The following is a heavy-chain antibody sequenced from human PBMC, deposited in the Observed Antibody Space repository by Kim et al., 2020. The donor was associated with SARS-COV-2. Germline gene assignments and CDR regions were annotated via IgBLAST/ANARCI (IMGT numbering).Heavy chain of an antibody. D-gene: IGHD3-9*01. CDR1: GGSISSYY. CDR2: IYYSGST. CDR3: ARGRYDILTGYYYYYGMDV. J-gene: IGHJ6*02. Sequence: SETLSLTCTVSGGSISSYYWSWIRQPPGKGLEWIGYIYYSGSTNYNPSLKSRVTISVDTSKNQFSLKLSSVTAADTAVYYCARGRYDILTGYYYYYGMDVWGQGTTVTVSS. V-gene: IGHV4-59*01.